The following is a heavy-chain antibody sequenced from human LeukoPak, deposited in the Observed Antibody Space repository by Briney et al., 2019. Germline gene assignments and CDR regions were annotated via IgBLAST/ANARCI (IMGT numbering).Heavy chain of an antibody. V-gene: IGHV3-53*01. Sequence: GGSLRLSCAASGLTVSGNYLTWVRQAPGKGLEWVSVIYTGSSTYYADSVKGRFTIPRDNSKNTLYLQMNSLRAEDTAVYYCARARSSYYYAMDVWGQGTTVTVSS. CDR1: GLTVSGNY. CDR2: IYTGSST. J-gene: IGHJ6*02. CDR3: ARARSSYYYAMDV.